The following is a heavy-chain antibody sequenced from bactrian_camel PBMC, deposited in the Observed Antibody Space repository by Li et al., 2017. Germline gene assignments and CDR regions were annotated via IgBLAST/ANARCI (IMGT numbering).Heavy chain of an antibody. CDR3: AKAFRYGGSWPDFGY. CDR1: GHTYGLYC. D-gene: IGHD6*01. V-gene: IGHV3S1*01. Sequence: VQLVESGGGSVQTGGSLRLSCTSSGHTYGLYCLGWFRQIPGKEREGLASIDSEGRTTSADSVKGRFTISRDNTKNMLYLQMNSLESEDTALYYCAKAFRYGGSWPDFGYRGQGTQVTVS. CDR2: IDSEGRTT. J-gene: IGHJ6*01.